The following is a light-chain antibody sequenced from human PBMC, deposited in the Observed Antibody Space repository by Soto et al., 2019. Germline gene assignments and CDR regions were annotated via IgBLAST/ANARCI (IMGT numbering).Light chain of an antibody. CDR2: GAS. J-gene: IGKJ1*01. Sequence: EIVLTQSPATLSVSAGGTVTLSCRASQSIRTNVAWYQQIPGQAPRLLVYGASTRATGVPARFSGSGSGTDFTLTISRLEPEDFAVYYCQKYGSLCMFGPVT. CDR1: QSIRTN. CDR3: QKYGSLCM. V-gene: IGKV3-20*01.